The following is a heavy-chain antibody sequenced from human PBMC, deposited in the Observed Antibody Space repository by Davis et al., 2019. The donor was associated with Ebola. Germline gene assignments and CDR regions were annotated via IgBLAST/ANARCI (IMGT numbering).Heavy chain of an antibody. CDR3: ARDYVY. D-gene: IGHD1-14*01. V-gene: IGHV4-38-2*02. J-gene: IGHJ4*02. CDR2: IYHSGST. CDR1: GYSISSGYY. Sequence: MPSETLSLTCTVSGYSISSGYYWGWIRQPPGKGLEWIGSIYHSGSTYYNPSLKSRLTISADMSKNQFSLRLSSVTAADTAAYYCARDYVYWGQGTLVTVSS.